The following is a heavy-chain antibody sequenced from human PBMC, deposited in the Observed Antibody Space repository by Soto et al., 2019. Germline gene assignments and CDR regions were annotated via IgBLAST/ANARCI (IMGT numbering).Heavy chain of an antibody. V-gene: IGHV4-59*01. CDR2: IYYSGST. CDR3: AGESAGSCKNIWVDP. D-gene: IGHD3-10*01. J-gene: IGHJ5*02. Sequence: PSETLSLTCTVSGGSISSYYWSWIRQPPGKGLEWIGYIYYSGSTYYNPSLKSRVTMSVDTSRNQLLLQLNSVTAADTAVYYWAGESAGSCKNIWVDPWGQGTLVTGSS. CDR1: GGSISSYY.